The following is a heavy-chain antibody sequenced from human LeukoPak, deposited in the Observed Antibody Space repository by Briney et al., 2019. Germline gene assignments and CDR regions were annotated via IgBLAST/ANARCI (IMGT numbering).Heavy chain of an antibody. CDR2: INPSGGST. Sequence: GASVKVSCKASGYTFTSYYVHWVRQAPGQGLEWMGIINPSGGSTSYAQKSQGRVIMTRDTSTSTVYMELSSLRSEDTAVYYCERLYCGGRRFDYWGQGTLVTVSS. CDR3: ERLYCGGRRFDY. CDR1: GYTFTSYY. D-gene: IGHD2-21*01. V-gene: IGHV1-46*01. J-gene: IGHJ4*02.